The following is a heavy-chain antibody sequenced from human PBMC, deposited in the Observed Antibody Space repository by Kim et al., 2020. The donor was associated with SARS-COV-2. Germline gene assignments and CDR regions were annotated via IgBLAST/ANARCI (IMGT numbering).Heavy chain of an antibody. J-gene: IGHJ6*02. D-gene: IGHD4-17*01. Sequence: GGSLRLSCAASGFTFSSYAMSWVRQAPGKGLEWVSAISGSGGSTYYADSVKGRFTISRDNSKNTLYLQMNSLRAEDTAVYYCAKDETLTARWTTVTTKTTELNYYYGMDVWGQGTTVTVSS. V-gene: IGHV3-23*01. CDR2: ISGSGGST. CDR3: AKDETLTARWTTVTTKTTELNYYYGMDV. CDR1: GFTFSSYA.